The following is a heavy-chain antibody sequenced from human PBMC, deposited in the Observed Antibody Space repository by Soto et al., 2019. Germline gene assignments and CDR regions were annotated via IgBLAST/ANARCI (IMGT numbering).Heavy chain of an antibody. J-gene: IGHJ6*02. V-gene: IGHV1-2*02. CDR3: ARPLHPTVTTVSNYYYYGMDV. CDR2: INPISGDT. CDR1: GYIFTDHY. Sequence: ASVKVSCKASGYIFTDHYIHWVRQAPGQGLEWMGWINPISGDTDYAQKFQGRVIMTRDTSILTAYMDLSRLKSDDTAVYYCARPLHPTVTTVSNYYYYGMDVWGQGTTVTVSS. D-gene: IGHD4-4*01.